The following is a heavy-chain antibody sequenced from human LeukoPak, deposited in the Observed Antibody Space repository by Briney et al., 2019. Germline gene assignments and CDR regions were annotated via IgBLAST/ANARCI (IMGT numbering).Heavy chain of an antibody. CDR1: GYSFRNYA. CDR2: ISGYTGNT. Sequence: ASVKVSCKASGYSFRNYAINWVRQAPGQGLEWMGWISGYTGNTNYAQKFQGRVTMTANTSTNTATMELRSLRSDDTAVYYCARPANLYYASDAFDIWGQGTMVTVSS. CDR3: ARPANLYYASDAFDI. J-gene: IGHJ3*02. V-gene: IGHV1-18*01. D-gene: IGHD3-16*01.